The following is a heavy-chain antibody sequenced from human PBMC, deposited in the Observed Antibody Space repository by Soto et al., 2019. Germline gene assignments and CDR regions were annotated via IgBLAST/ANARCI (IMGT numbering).Heavy chain of an antibody. Sequence: GGFLRRYCAASGFTCSIYGMHWVRQAPGKGLEWVAVISYDGNYKYYAESVKGRFTISRDNSKKALYLQMNSLRAEDTAVYYCAKDMDAFVWGSHRLDSWGQGTLVTVSS. J-gene: IGHJ4*02. V-gene: IGHV3-30*18. D-gene: IGHD3-16*02. CDR3: AKDMDAFVWGSHRLDS. CDR1: GFTCSIYG. CDR2: ISYDGNYK.